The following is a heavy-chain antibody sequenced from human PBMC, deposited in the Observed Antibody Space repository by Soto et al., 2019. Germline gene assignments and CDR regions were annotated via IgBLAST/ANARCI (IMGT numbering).Heavy chain of an antibody. V-gene: IGHV4-34*01. CDR3: ARGRTRYYDILTGTKQTYYYYMDV. D-gene: IGHD3-9*01. CDR1: GGSISSYY. J-gene: IGHJ6*03. Sequence: SETLSLTCTISGGSISSYYWSWIRQPPGKGLEWIGEINHSGSTNYNPSLKSRVTISVDTSKNQFSLKLSSVTAADTAVYYCARGRTRYYDILTGTKQTYYYYMDVWGKGTTVTVSS. CDR2: INHSGST.